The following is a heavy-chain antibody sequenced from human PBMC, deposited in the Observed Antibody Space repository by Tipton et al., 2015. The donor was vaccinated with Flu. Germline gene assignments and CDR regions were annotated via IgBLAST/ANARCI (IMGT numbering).Heavy chain of an antibody. V-gene: IGHV4-38-2*02. D-gene: IGHD3-10*01. Sequence: TLSLTCTIYGDSISSRFYWGWIRQPPGKGLEWIGNIYRTGSTYHNPSLRSRVTMSVDTAKNQFSQRLSSVTAADTAVYYCARSTYYYGSGSADYWGQGTLVTVSS. CDR3: ARSTYYYGSGSADY. CDR1: GDSISSRFY. CDR2: IYRTGST. J-gene: IGHJ4*02.